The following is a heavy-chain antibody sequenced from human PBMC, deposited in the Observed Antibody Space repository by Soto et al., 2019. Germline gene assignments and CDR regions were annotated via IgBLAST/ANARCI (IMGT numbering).Heavy chain of an antibody. Sequence: VGSLRLSCAASGFTFSDYYMSWIRQAPGKGLEWISYISSSSSHTSYADSVKGRFTISRDNAKNSLYLQMNSLRAEDTAVYYCARDQESLLWFGELLPFDWGPGSLVTVSS. V-gene: IGHV3-11*06. J-gene: IGHJ1*01. CDR3: ARDQESLLWFGELLPFD. D-gene: IGHD3-10*01. CDR1: GFTFSDYY. CDR2: ISSSSSHT.